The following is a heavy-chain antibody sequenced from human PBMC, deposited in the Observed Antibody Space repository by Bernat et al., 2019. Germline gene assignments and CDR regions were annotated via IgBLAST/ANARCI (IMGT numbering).Heavy chain of an antibody. D-gene: IGHD6-13*01. Sequence: QVQLQESGPGLVKPSQTLSLTCTVSGGSISSGGYYWSWIRQHPGKGLEWIGYIYYSGSTYYNPSLKSRVTISVDTSKNQFSLKLSSVTAADTAVYYCAREPIATPFYYYYYMDVWGKGTTVTVSS. V-gene: IGHV4-31*03. CDR3: AREPIATPFYYYYYMDV. CDR1: GGSISSGGYY. CDR2: IYYSGST. J-gene: IGHJ6*03.